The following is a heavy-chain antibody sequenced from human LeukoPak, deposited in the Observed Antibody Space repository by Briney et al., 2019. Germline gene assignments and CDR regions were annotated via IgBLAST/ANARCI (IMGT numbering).Heavy chain of an antibody. CDR1: GGSITNYY. CDR3: ARGPSSGWYRPFDS. D-gene: IGHD6-19*01. J-gene: IGHJ4*02. V-gene: IGHV4-59*01. Sequence: SETLSLTCTVSGGSITNYYWSWIRQPPGKGLEWIVYIDASGSTRYNPSLKSRVTISMDTSKNQFSLKLSSVTAADTAVYYCARGPSSGWYRPFDSWGQGTLVTVSS. CDR2: IDASGST.